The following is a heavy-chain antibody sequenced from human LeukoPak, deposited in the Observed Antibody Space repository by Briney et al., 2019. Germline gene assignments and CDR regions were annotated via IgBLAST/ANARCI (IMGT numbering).Heavy chain of an antibody. CDR1: GGSISSGGYY. V-gene: IGHV4-30-2*01. CDR3: ARTADYYYYYMDV. Sequence: SETLSLTCTVSGGSISSGGYYWSWIRQPPGKGLEWIGYIYHSGSTYCNPSLKSRVTISVDRSKNQFSLKLSSVTAADTAVYYCARTADYYYYYMDVWGKGTTVTVSS. CDR2: IYHSGST. J-gene: IGHJ6*03.